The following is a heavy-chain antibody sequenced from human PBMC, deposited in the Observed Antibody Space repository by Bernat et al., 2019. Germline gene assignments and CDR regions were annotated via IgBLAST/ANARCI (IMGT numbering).Heavy chain of an antibody. CDR2: ISESGGST. D-gene: IGHD1-1*01. CDR3: ARVQACCYYYMDV. V-gene: IGHV3-23*01. J-gene: IGHJ6*03. Sequence: EVQLLESGGGLVQPGGSLRLSCAASGFTFSTYAMSWVRQAPGKGLEWVSAISESGGSTYYADSVKGRFTISRDNSKNTLYLQMNSLRVEDTAVYYCARVQACCYYYMDVWGKGTTVTVSS. CDR1: GFTFSTYA.